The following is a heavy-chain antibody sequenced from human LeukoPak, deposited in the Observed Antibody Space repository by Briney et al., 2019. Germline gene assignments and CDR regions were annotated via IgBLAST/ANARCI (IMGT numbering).Heavy chain of an antibody. V-gene: IGHV4-4*07. CDR1: GGSFSIYY. CDR2: IYTSGST. J-gene: IGHJ5*02. CDR3: ARDAGQRHSSWYYYNILVGWFDP. D-gene: IGHD6-13*01. Sequence: SETLSLTCTVSGGSFSIYYWTWIRQPAGKGLEWIGRIYTSGSTNYNPSLKSRVTISIDTSKNQFSLKLSSVTAADTAVYYCARDAGQRHSSWYYYNILVGWFDPWGQGTLVTVSS.